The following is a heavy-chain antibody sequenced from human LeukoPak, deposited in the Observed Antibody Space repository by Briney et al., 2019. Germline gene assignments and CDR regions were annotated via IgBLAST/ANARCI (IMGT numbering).Heavy chain of an antibody. D-gene: IGHD2-2*02. Sequence: PGGSLRLSCAASGFTFSSYGMHWVRQAPGKGLEWVAFIRYDGSNKYYADSVKGRFTISRDNSKNTLYLQMNSLRAEDTAVYYCAKARWDCSSTSCYTFDYWGQGTLVTVSS. J-gene: IGHJ4*02. CDR2: IRYDGSNK. CDR3: AKARWDCSSTSCYTFDY. V-gene: IGHV3-30*02. CDR1: GFTFSSYG.